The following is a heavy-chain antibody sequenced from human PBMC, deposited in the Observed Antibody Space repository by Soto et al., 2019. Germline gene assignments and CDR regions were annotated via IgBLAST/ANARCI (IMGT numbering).Heavy chain of an antibody. Sequence: PGGSLRLSCAASGFTFSSYGMHWVRQAPGKGLEWVAVIWYDGSNKCYTDSVKGRFTISRDNSRNTLYLQMNSLSAEDTAVYYCARGLITSTHRGIDYWGQGTLVTVSS. CDR1: GFTFSSYG. J-gene: IGHJ4*02. D-gene: IGHD3-16*01. V-gene: IGHV3-33*01. CDR2: IWYDGSNK. CDR3: ARGLITSTHRGIDY.